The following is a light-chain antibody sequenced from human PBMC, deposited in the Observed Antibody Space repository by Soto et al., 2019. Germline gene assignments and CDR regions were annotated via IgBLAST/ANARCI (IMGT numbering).Light chain of an antibody. CDR1: QSVSSY. CDR2: DAS. V-gene: IGKV3-11*01. Sequence: EIVLTQSPATLSLSPGERATLSCRASQSVSSYLAWYQQKPGQAPRLLIYDASNRATGIPARFSGSGSGTDFTLTISSLEPEYFAVYYWQQRSNWPVTFGPGTKVDIK. CDR3: QQRSNWPVT. J-gene: IGKJ3*01.